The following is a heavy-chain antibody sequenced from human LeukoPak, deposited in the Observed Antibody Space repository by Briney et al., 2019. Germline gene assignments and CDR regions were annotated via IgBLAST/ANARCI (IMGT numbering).Heavy chain of an antibody. J-gene: IGHJ3*02. Sequence: PGGSLRLSCEASGFNFHDYAMHWVRQAPGKGLEWVSGISWNSGGRGYADSVRGRFTISRDNAKNSLYLQMNSLRPDDTAMYYCAKGTDSLLLVALDMWGQGTMVTVSS. D-gene: IGHD4-11*01. CDR3: AKGTDSLLLVALDM. CDR2: ISWNSGGR. V-gene: IGHV3-9*01. CDR1: GFNFHDYA.